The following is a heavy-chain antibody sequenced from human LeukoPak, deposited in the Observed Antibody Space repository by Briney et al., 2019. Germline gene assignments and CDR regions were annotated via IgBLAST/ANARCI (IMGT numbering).Heavy chain of an antibody. D-gene: IGHD3-10*01. CDR3: ARDRGYYGSGSIDY. Sequence: PSETLSLTCTVSGGSIRSNSHFWGWIRQPPGKGLEWIGSIYYSGSTYYNPSLKSRVTISVDTSKNQFSLRVSSVTAADTAVYYCARDRGYYGSGSIDYWGQGTLVTVSS. CDR1: GGSIRSNSHF. J-gene: IGHJ4*02. CDR2: IYYSGST. V-gene: IGHV4-39*07.